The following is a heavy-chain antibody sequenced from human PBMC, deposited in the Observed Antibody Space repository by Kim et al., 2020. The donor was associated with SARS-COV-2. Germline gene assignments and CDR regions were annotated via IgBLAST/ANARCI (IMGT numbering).Heavy chain of an antibody. CDR2: LSSRGART. J-gene: IGHJ4*01. V-gene: IGHV3-23*01. CDR1: GFTFDNFA. CDR3: AKNGAVHNAYDPYYF. Sequence: GGSLRLSCTASGFTFDNFAMSWVRQAPGKGLQWVSSLSSRGARTYYADSVKGRFTVSRDNSINTLYLQIDSLRAEDAAIYFCAKNGAVHNAYDPYYF. D-gene: IGHD5-12*01.